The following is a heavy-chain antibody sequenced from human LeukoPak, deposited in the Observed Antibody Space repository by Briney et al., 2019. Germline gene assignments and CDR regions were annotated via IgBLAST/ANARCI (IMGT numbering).Heavy chain of an antibody. V-gene: IGHV3-30*18. CDR1: GFTFSRYG. CDR2: ISYDGSNK. Sequence: PGGSLRLSCAASGFTFSRYGMHWVRQAPGKGLEWVAVISYDGSNKYYADSVTGRFTISRDNSKNTLYLQMNSLRAEDTAVYYCAKSIGESDFSYYYYYYGMDVWGQGTTVTVSS. CDR3: AKSIGESDFSYYYYYYGMDV. J-gene: IGHJ6*02. D-gene: IGHD3-10*01.